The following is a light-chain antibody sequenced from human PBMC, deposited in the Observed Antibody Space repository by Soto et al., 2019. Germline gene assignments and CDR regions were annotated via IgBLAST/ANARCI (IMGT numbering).Light chain of an antibody. Sequence: EIVMTQSPLSLPVTPGEPASISCKSSQSLLHSNGYNYLDWYLQKPGQSPQLLIYSGSNRASGVPERFSGSGSGTDFTLKISRVEAEDVAVYYCMQALQAPFPFGPGTKVDIK. CDR3: MQALQAPFP. CDR1: QSLLHSNGYNY. J-gene: IGKJ3*01. V-gene: IGKV2-28*01. CDR2: SGS.